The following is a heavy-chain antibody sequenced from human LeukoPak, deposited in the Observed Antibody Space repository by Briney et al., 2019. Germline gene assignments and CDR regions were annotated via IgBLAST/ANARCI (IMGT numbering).Heavy chain of an antibody. J-gene: IGHJ4*02. V-gene: IGHV4-59*08. Sequence: LRLSCAASIYTFSHYYMICIRQPPGGALVWIGFIYYSGSTNQNPSLNSRVTMSVDTSKNQFFLRLSSVTAADTAVYYCASSSAMVTHSFDYWGQGTLVTVSS. CDR3: ASSSAMVTHSFDY. D-gene: IGHD5-18*01. CDR2: IYYSGST. CDR1: IYTFSHYY.